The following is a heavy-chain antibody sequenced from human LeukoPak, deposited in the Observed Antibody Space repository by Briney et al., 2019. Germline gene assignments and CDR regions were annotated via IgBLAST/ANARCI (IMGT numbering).Heavy chain of an antibody. J-gene: IGHJ4*02. V-gene: IGHV3-48*01. CDR3: ARMGTAAAGVDY. D-gene: IGHD6-13*01. CDR1: GFTFKSYS. CDR2: ISSTSDTI. Sequence: GGSLRLSCVASGFTFKSYSMDWVRQAPGKGLQWISFISSTSDTIYYADSLKGRFTISRDNAKNSLYLQIDSLRAEDTAVYYCARMGTAAAGVDYWGQGTLVTVSS.